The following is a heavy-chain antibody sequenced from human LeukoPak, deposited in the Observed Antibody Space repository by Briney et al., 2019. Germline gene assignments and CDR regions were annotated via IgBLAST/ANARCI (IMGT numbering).Heavy chain of an antibody. CDR1: GFTFSDYY. D-gene: IGHD3-9*01. J-gene: IGHJ5*02. Sequence: PGGSLRLSCAASGFTFSDYYMSWIRQAPGKGLEWVSYISSSGSTIYYADSVKGRFTISRDNAKNSLYLQMNSLRAEDTAVYYCARDPRVLRYFDWFGWFDPWGQGTLVTVSS. CDR3: ARDPRVLRYFDWFGWFDP. V-gene: IGHV3-11*01. CDR2: ISSSGSTI.